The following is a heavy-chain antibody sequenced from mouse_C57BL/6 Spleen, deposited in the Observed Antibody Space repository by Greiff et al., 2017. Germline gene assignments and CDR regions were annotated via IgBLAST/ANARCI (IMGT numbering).Heavy chain of an antibody. CDR3: ARHSYDYPAGFAY. CDR2: ISSGGSYT. Sequence: EVTLVESGGDLVKPGGSLKLSCAASGFTFSSYGMSWVRQTPDKRLEWVATISSGGSYTSYPDSVKGRFTISRDNAKNTLYLQMSSLKSEDTAMYYCARHSYDYPAGFAYWGQGTLVTVSA. D-gene: IGHD2-4*01. J-gene: IGHJ3*01. CDR1: GFTFSSYG. V-gene: IGHV5-6*01.